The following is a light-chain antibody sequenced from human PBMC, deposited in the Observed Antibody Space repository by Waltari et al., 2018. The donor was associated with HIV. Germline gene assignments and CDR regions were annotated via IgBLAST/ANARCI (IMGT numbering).Light chain of an antibody. V-gene: IGLV3-25*03. J-gene: IGLJ3*02. Sequence: SYELTQPPSVSVSPGQTARITCSGDALPKQYAYWYQQKPGQAPLLVIYTDSERPSGIPERCSCPRSGTTVTVTISGVQAEDEADYYGQSADNSGTYWLFGGGTKLTVL. CDR1: ALPKQY. CDR3: QSADNSGTYWL. CDR2: TDS.